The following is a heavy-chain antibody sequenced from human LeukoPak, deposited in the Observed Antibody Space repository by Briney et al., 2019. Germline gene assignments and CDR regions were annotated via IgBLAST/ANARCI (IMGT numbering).Heavy chain of an antibody. CDR3: ARGSEGYDSSGYYYDLGDY. CDR1: GYTFTGYY. Sequence: GASVKVSCKASGYTFTGYYMYWVRQAPGQGLEWMGWINPNSGDTNCAQMFQGRVTMTRDTSISTAYMELSRLRSDDTAVYYCARGSEGYDSSGYYYDLGDYWGQGTLVTVSS. V-gene: IGHV1-2*02. J-gene: IGHJ4*02. D-gene: IGHD3-22*01. CDR2: INPNSGDT.